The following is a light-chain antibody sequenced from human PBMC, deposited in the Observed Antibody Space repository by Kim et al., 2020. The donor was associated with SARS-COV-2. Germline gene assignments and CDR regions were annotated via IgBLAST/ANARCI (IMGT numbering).Light chain of an antibody. CDR2: LGS. V-gene: IGKV2-28*01. J-gene: IGKJ3*01. CDR1: QSLLHSNGNNY. CDR3: VQTVQIPVT. Sequence: DIVMTQSPLSLPVSPGEPASISCRSSQSLLHSNGNNYLAWYLQKPGQSPQLLIYLGSNRASGVPDRFTGSGSGTDFTLKISRVEAEDVGVYYCVQTVQIPVTFGPGTKVDIK.